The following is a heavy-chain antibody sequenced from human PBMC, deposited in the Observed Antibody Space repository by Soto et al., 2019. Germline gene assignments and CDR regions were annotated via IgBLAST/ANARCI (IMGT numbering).Heavy chain of an antibody. V-gene: IGHV3-48*01. Sequence: QLVESGGGLEQPGGSLRLSCVASGFTFSSYSMNWVRQAPGKGLEWISYISSRSSTTYYADSVKGRFTISRDNAKNSLYLQMNSLRAEDTAVYYCASDLDDYSYVEYFQNWGQGTLVTVSS. CDR3: ASDLDDYSYVEYFQN. D-gene: IGHD4-4*01. J-gene: IGHJ1*01. CDR1: GFTFSSYS. CDR2: ISSRSSTT.